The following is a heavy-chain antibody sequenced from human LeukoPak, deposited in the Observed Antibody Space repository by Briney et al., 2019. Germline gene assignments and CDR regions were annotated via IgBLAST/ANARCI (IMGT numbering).Heavy chain of an antibody. D-gene: IGHD6-19*01. CDR1: GGSISRYY. J-gene: IGHJ4*02. Sequence: PSETLSLTCTVSGGSISRYYWSWIRQPPGKGLECIGYISYSGNTNYSPSLKSRVTISIDTSKNQFSLKLSSVTVADTAVYYCARGEYSSGWYGNWGQGTLVTVSS. CDR2: ISYSGNT. V-gene: IGHV4-59*01. CDR3: ARGEYSSGWYGN.